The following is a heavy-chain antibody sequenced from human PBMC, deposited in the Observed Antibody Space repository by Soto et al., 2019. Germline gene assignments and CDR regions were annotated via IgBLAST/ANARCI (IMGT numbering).Heavy chain of an antibody. Sequence: QVQLQESGPGLVKPSQTLTLTCTVSGGSISSGGYYWSWIRQHPGKGLEWIGYIYYSGSTYYNPSLKSRVTISVDTSKNQFSLKLSSVTAADTAVYYCARGIGSPPSSPFYYYYGMDVWGQGTTVTVSS. CDR2: IYYSGST. J-gene: IGHJ6*02. V-gene: IGHV4-31*03. CDR1: GGSISSGGYY. D-gene: IGHD3-16*01. CDR3: ARGIGSPPSSPFYYYYGMDV.